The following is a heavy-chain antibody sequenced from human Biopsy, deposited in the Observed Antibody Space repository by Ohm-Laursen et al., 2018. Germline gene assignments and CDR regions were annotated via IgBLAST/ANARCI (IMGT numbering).Heavy chain of an antibody. CDR1: GGTFTNYA. J-gene: IGHJ4*02. CDR2: IVPIFGTA. D-gene: IGHD1-26*01. Sequence: SVKVSYKPSGGTFTNYAISWVRQAPGQGLEWMGGIVPIFGTANYAQKFQGRVTITADESTSTAYMELSSLRSDDTAVYYCARDALGGGSYRFFYWGQGSPVTVSS. CDR3: ARDALGGGSYRFFY. V-gene: IGHV1-69*13.